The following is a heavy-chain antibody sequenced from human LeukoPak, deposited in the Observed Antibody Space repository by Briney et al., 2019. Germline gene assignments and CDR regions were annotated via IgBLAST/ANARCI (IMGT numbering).Heavy chain of an antibody. CDR2: ISGSGGST. D-gene: IGHD4-23*01. Sequence: HPGGSPRLSCAASGFTFSSYAMSWVRQAPGKGLEWVSAISGSGGSTYYADSVKGRFTISRDNSKNTLYLQMNSLRAEDTAVYYCAKDRGGKGRPGVVDYWGQGTLVTVSS. CDR1: GFTFSSYA. CDR3: AKDRGGKGRPGVVDY. J-gene: IGHJ4*02. V-gene: IGHV3-23*01.